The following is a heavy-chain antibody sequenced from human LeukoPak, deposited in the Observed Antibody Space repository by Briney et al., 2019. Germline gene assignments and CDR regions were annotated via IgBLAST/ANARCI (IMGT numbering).Heavy chain of an antibody. CDR1: GGSFSGYY. CDR2: ISTRDNTI. CDR3: ARGARWAYYFDY. D-gene: IGHD4-23*01. J-gene: IGHJ4*02. Sequence: LSLTCAVYGGSFSGYYWSWIRQLPGKGLEWLSYISTRDNTIQYADSVKGRFTISRDNANNSVFLQMNNLRAEDSAIYYCARGARWAYYFDYWGQGSLVTVSS. V-gene: IGHV3-11*01.